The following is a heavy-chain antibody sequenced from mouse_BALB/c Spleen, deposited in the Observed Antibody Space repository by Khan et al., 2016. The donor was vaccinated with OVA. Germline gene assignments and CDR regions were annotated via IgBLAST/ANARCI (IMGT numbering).Heavy chain of an antibody. D-gene: IGHD2-1*01. Sequence: QVQLKESGPGLVAPSQSLSITCTVSGFSLTTYGIHWVRQPPGKGLEWLIVIWSDGASTYNSALKSRLSISKDNSKSQVFLKMNSLQTDDTAQYYCVRGNFYAMDYWGQGTSVTVSS. J-gene: IGHJ4*01. CDR2: IWSDGAS. CDR1: GFSLTTYG. V-gene: IGHV2-6*02. CDR3: VRGNFYAMDY.